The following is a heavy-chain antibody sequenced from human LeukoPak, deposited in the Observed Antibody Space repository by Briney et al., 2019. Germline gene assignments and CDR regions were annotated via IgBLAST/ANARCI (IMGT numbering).Heavy chain of an antibody. V-gene: IGHV4-31*03. Sequence: SQTLSLTCTVSGGSISSGGSYWSWIRQHPGKGLEWIGYIYYSGSTYYNPSLKSRVTISVDTSKNQFSLKLSSVTAADTAVYYCARVLAVAGITFDYWGQGTLVTVSS. CDR1: GGSISSGGSY. D-gene: IGHD6-19*01. J-gene: IGHJ4*02. CDR3: ARVLAVAGITFDY. CDR2: IYYSGST.